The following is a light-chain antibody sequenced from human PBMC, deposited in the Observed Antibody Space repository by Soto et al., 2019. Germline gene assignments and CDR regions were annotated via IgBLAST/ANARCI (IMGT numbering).Light chain of an antibody. CDR3: QQYNSYPWT. J-gene: IGKJ1*01. V-gene: IGKV1-5*03. CDR1: QSISSW. CDR2: KAS. Sequence: DIQMTQSPSTLSASVGDRVTITCRASQSISSWLAWYQQKPGKAPKLLIYKASSLESGVPSRFSGSGSGTELTLTISNLQPDDFATYYCQQYNSYPWTFGQGTKVEIK.